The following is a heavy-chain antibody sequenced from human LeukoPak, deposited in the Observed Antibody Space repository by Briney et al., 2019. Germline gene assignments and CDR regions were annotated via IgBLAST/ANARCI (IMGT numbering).Heavy chain of an antibody. CDR1: GGSISSSNW. J-gene: IGHJ5*02. D-gene: IGHD2-2*01. CDR2: IYHSGST. Sequence: PSGTLSLTCAVSGGSISSSNWWSWVRQPPGKGLEWIGEIYHSGSTNYNPSLKSRVTISVDTSKNQFSLKLSSATAADTAVYYCARDNSRIVVVPAAMLRGWFDPWGQGTLVTVSS. CDR3: ARDNSRIVVVPAAMLRGWFDP. V-gene: IGHV4-4*02.